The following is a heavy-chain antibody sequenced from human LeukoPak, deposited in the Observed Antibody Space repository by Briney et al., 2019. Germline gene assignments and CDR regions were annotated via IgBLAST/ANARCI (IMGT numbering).Heavy chain of an antibody. J-gene: IGHJ6*02. CDR2: INPNSGDT. D-gene: IGHD3-22*01. CDR3: ARYYYDSSGYDRGYYYYYGMDV. Sequence: AASVKVSCRASGYTFTGYHIHWVRQAPGQGLEWMGRINPNSGDTNYAQNFQGRVTMTRDTSINTAYMELRSLRSDDTAVYYCARYYYDSSGYDRGYYYYYGMDVWGQGTTVTVSS. CDR1: GYTFTGYH. V-gene: IGHV1-2*06.